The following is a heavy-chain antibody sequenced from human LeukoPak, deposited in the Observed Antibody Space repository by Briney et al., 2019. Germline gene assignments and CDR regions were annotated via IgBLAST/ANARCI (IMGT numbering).Heavy chain of an antibody. Sequence: GGSLRLSCAASGFTLKTYEMNWVRQAPGKGLEWVSDISSSGSTIYFADSVKGRFTISRDNAKNSLYLQMNSLRDEDTAVYYCARLEYYYVSGNYYKLFDYWGQGTLVTVCS. CDR3: ARLEYYYVSGNYYKLFDY. D-gene: IGHD3-10*01. V-gene: IGHV3-48*03. CDR2: ISSSGSTI. CDR1: GFTLKTYE. J-gene: IGHJ4*02.